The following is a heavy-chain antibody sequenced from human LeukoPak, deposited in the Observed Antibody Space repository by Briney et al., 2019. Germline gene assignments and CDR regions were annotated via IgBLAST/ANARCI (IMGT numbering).Heavy chain of an antibody. CDR2: ISSSSTYI. D-gene: IGHD1-7*01. Sequence: GGSLRLSCAASRFTLSSYSLIWVDQAPGKGLEWVSSISSSSTYIYYADSMRGRFTISRDNAKNSLYLQMNSLRVEDTAVYYCVGDRGVPITGTTGYWGQGTLVTVSS. J-gene: IGHJ4*02. CDR3: VGDRGVPITGTTGY. V-gene: IGHV3-21*01. CDR1: RFTLSSYS.